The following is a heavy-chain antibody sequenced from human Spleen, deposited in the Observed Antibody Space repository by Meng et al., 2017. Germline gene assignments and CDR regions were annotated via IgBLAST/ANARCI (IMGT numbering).Heavy chain of an antibody. CDR1: GYTFTSYG. J-gene: IGHJ6*02. V-gene: IGHV1-18*01. CDR2: IRAYNGNT. CDR3: SAAAGTRGDYYYYGMDV. D-gene: IGHD6-13*01. Sequence: ASVKVSCKASGYTFTSYGISWVRQAPGQGLEWMGWIRAYNGNTNYAQKLQGRVTMTTDTSTSTAYMELRSLRSDDTAVYYCSAAAGTRGDYYYYGMDVWGQGTTVTVSS.